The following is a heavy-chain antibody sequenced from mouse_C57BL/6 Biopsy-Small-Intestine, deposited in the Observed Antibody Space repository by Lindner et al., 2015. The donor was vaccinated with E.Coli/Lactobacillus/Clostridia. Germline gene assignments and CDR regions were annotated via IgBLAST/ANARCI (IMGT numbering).Heavy chain of an antibody. CDR3: ATYNDYDYF. V-gene: IGHV14-4*01. Sequence: VQLQESGAELVRPGASVKLSCTASGFSIKDDYMHWVKQRPEQGLEWIGWIDPENGDTEYASKFQGKATITADTSSNTAYLHLNSLTSEDTAVYYCATYNDYDYFWGQGTTLTVSS. CDR2: IDPENGDT. CDR1: GFSIKDDY. D-gene: IGHD2-4*01. J-gene: IGHJ2*01.